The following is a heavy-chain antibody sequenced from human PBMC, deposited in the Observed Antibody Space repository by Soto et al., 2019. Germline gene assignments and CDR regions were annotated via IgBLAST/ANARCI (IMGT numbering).Heavy chain of an antibody. CDR2: IYSGGST. D-gene: IGHD6-19*01. Sequence: EVQLVESGGGLVQPGGSLRLSCAASGFTVSSNYMSWVRQAPGKGLEWVSVIYSGGSTYYADSVKGRFTISRDNSKNTLYRQMNSLRAEDTAVYYCARDGSSGWYFAFDIWGQGTMVTVSS. V-gene: IGHV3-66*01. CDR3: ARDGSSGWYFAFDI. J-gene: IGHJ3*02. CDR1: GFTVSSNY.